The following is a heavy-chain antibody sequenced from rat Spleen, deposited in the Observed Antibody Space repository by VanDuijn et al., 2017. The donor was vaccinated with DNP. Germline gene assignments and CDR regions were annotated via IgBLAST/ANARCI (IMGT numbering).Heavy chain of an antibody. CDR1: GFTFSNYD. J-gene: IGHJ2*01. Sequence: EVQLVESGGGLVQPGRSMKLSCAASGFTFSNYDMAWVRQAPKKGLEWVATISYDGSSTYYRDSVKGRFTISRDNAKSTLYLQMDSLRSEDTATYYCTTGAGPYYFDYWGQGVMVTVSS. V-gene: IGHV5-7*01. D-gene: IGHD4-6*01. CDR3: TTGAGPYYFDY. CDR2: ISYDGSST.